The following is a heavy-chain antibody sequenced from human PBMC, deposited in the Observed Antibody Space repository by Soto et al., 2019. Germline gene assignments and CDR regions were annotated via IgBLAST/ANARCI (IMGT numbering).Heavy chain of an antibody. V-gene: IGHV4-39*01. Sequence: QLQLQESGPGLLKPSETLSLTCSVSGGSISSSSYNWDWIRQRPGKGMEWIGTIYYNGDTDYNPSHKSRATISVDASDYQFSLKLSSVTAADTSIYYCARFSGNAFDIWGHGTMVTVSP. CDR3: ARFSGNAFDI. J-gene: IGHJ3*02. CDR2: IYYNGDT. CDR1: GGSISSSSYN.